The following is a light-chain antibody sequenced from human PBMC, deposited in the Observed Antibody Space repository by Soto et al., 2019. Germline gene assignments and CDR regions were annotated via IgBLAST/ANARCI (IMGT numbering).Light chain of an antibody. Sequence: EIVMTQSPATLSVSPGERASLSFSASQSVSSDLAWYHQKPGQAPRLLIYGASTRATGIPARFSGSGSGTEFTLTINSLQSEDFAVYYCQQYNNWPRTFGQGTKVVIK. V-gene: IGKV3-15*01. CDR2: GAS. CDR3: QQYNNWPRT. CDR1: QSVSSD. J-gene: IGKJ1*01.